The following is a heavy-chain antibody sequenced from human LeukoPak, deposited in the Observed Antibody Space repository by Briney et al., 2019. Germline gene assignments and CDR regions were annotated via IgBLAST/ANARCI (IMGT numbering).Heavy chain of an antibody. CDR3: ARAPTTSGYGYGYFDY. Sequence: PETLSLTCTVSGGSISSYSWSWIRQPPGKGLEWIGYIYYSGSTNYNPSLKSRVTISVDTSKNQFSLKLSSVTAADTAVYYCARAPTTSGYGYGYFDYWGQETLVTVSS. CDR1: GGSISSYS. CDR2: IYYSGST. D-gene: IGHD5-18*01. J-gene: IGHJ4*02. V-gene: IGHV4-59*01.